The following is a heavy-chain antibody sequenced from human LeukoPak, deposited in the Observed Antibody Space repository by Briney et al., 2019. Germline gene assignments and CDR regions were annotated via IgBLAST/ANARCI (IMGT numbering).Heavy chain of an antibody. Sequence: ASVNVSCKASGYTFTSYAMHWVRQAPGQRLEWMGWINAGNGNTKYSQKFQGRVTITRDTSASTAYMELSSLRSEDTAVYYCARGRDDYGDPLDYWGQGTLVTVSS. V-gene: IGHV1-3*01. CDR2: INAGNGNT. D-gene: IGHD4-17*01. CDR1: GYTFTSYA. CDR3: ARGRDDYGDPLDY. J-gene: IGHJ4*02.